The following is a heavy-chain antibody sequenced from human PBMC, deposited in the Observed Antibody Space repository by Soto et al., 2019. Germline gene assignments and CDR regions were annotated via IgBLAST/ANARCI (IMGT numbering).Heavy chain of an antibody. J-gene: IGHJ4*02. CDR2: INHSGST. V-gene: IGHV4-34*01. CDR1: GGSFSGYY. Sequence: SETLSLTCAVYGGSFSGYYWSWIRQPPGKGLEWIGEINHSGSTNYNPSLKSRVTISVDTSKNQFSLKLSSVTAADTAVYYCARGLKGGFDWLLYNYWGQGTLVTVS. CDR3: ARGLKGGFDWLLYNY. D-gene: IGHD3-9*01.